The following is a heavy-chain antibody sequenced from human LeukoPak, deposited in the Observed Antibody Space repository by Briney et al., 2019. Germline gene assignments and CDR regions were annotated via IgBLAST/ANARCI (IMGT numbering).Heavy chain of an antibody. D-gene: IGHD4-23*01. CDR1: GGSISSKGYY. CDR3: AGGGLTTVVTRGPFDY. CDR2: IYYSGST. J-gene: IGHJ4*02. Sequence: SETLSLTCTVSGGSISSKGYYWGWIRQPPGKGLEWIVSIYYSGSTYYNPSLKSRVIISVDMSKNQFSLKLSSVTAADTAVYYCAGGGLTTVVTRGPFDYRGQGTLVTVSS. V-gene: IGHV4-39*01.